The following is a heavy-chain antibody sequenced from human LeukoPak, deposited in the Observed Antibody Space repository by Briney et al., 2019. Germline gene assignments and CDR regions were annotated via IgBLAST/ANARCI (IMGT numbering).Heavy chain of an antibody. CDR1: GFTFSSYS. CDR2: ISSSSSYI. V-gene: IGHV3-21*01. Sequence: GGSLRLSCAASGFTFSSYSMNWVRQAPGKGLEWVSSISSSSSYIYYADSVKGRFTISRDNAKNSLYLQMNSLRAEDTAVYYCARDSGRDMITFGGVSRFGYWGQGTLVTVSS. J-gene: IGHJ4*02. CDR3: ARDSGRDMITFGGVSRFGY. D-gene: IGHD3-16*01.